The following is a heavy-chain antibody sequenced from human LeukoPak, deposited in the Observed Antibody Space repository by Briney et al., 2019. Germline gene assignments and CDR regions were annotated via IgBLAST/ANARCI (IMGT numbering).Heavy chain of an antibody. D-gene: IGHD3-22*01. CDR1: GFIFADYA. CDR2: ISWNSGSI. CDR3: AKAYYYGSSGYIDY. Sequence: SLRLSCAVSGFIFADYAMHWVWQAPGKGLEWVSGISWNSGSIGYADSVKGRFTISRDNAKNSLFLQMNSLRGEDTAFYYCAKAYYYGSSGYIDYWGQGTLVTVSS. V-gene: IGHV3-9*01. J-gene: IGHJ4*02.